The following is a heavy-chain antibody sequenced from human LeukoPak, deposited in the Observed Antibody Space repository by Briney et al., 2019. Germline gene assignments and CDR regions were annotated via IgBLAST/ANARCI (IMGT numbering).Heavy chain of an antibody. CDR3: AKDHYNSSGYYYIGLGAFDI. CDR2: ISGSGGST. CDR1: GFTFSSYA. D-gene: IGHD3-22*01. Sequence: GGSLRLSCAASGFTFSSYAMSWVRQAPGKGLEWVSAISGSGGSTSYADSVKGRFTISRDNSKNTLYLQMNSLRAEDTAVYYCAKDHYNSSGYYYIGLGAFDIWGQGTMVTVSS. V-gene: IGHV3-23*01. J-gene: IGHJ3*02.